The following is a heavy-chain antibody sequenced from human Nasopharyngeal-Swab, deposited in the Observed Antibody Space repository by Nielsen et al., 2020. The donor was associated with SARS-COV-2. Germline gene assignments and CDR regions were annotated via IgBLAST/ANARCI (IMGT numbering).Heavy chain of an antibody. CDR1: GGSFSGYY. CDR3: ARGWFDY. V-gene: IGHV4-34*01. J-gene: IGHJ4*02. CDR2: INHSGST. Sequence: AGSLTLSCAVYGGSFSGYYWSWIRQPPGKGLEWIGEINHSGSTNYNPSLKSRVTISVDTSKNQFSLKLSSVTAADTAVYYCARGWFDYWGQGTLVTVSS.